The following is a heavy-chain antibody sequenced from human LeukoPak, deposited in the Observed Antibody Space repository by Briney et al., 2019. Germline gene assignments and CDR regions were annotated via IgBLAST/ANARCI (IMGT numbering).Heavy chain of an antibody. V-gene: IGHV1-8*01. CDR1: GYNFSTHD. D-gene: IGHD3-10*01. CDR3: ARGGTMVRGVNALRKYGMDV. CDR2: VNPNSGNT. Sequence: ASVKVSCKASGYNFSTHDLNWVRQAPGQGLEYMGWVNPNSGNTGYARNFQGRVTMTRDTSTTTAYMELSNLRSDDTAVYYCARGGTMVRGVNALRKYGMDVWGQGTTVTVS. J-gene: IGHJ6*02.